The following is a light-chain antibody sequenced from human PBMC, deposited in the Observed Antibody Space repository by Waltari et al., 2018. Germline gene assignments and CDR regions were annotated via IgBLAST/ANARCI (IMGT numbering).Light chain of an antibody. CDR3: QQRRSWPLT. Sequence: EIVLTQSPATLSLSPGDRATLSCRASQSVYSYLGWYQQKPGQAPRLLIYDVFNRATGIPARFSGSGSETDFTLTISSLEPEDFAVYYCQQRRSWPLTFGGGTKVEIK. CDR2: DVF. V-gene: IGKV3-11*01. CDR1: QSVYSY. J-gene: IGKJ4*01.